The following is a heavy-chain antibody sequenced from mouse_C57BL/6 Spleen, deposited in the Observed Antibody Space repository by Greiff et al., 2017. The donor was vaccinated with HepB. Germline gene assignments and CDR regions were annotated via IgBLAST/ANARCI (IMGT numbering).Heavy chain of an antibody. CDR3: ARGGLAYYYAMDY. D-gene: IGHD3-3*01. V-gene: IGHV1-26*01. CDR2: INPNNGGT. Sequence: EVQLQQSGPELVKPGASVKISCKASGYTFTDYYMNWVKQSHGKSLEWIGDINPNNGGTSYNQKFKGKATLTVDKSSSTPYMELRSLTSEDSAVYYCARGGLAYYYAMDYWGQGTSVTVSS. CDR1: GYTFTDYY. J-gene: IGHJ4*01.